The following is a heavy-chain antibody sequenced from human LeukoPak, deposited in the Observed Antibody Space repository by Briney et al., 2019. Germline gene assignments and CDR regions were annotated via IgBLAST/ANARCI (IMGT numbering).Heavy chain of an antibody. D-gene: IGHD3-22*01. Sequence: GGSLRLSCAASGFTFSSYNLTWVRQAPGKGLEWVSSISSSSSYIYYADSVKGRFTISRDNAKNSLYLQMNSLRAEDTAVYYCARDLQLWDSSXXXXTEFYGMDVWGQGTTVT. V-gene: IGHV3-21*01. J-gene: IGHJ6*02. CDR2: ISSSSSYI. CDR1: GFTFSSYN. CDR3: ARDLQLWDSSXXXXTEFYGMDV.